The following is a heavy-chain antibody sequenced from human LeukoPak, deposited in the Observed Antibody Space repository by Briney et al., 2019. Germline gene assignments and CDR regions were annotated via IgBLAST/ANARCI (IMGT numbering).Heavy chain of an antibody. CDR1: GGSISSGGYY. D-gene: IGHD3-3*01. J-gene: IGHJ4*02. CDR2: IYYSGST. V-gene: IGHV4-31*03. CDR3: QSRFLEWLLDY. Sequence: SETLSLTCTVSGGSISSGGYYWSWIRQHPGKGLEWIGYIYYSGSTYYNPSLKSRVTISVDTSKTQFSLKLSSVTAADTAIYYCQSRFLEWLLDYWGQGTLVTVSS.